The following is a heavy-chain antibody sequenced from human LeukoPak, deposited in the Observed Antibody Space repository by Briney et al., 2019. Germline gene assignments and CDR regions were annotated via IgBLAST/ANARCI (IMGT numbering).Heavy chain of an antibody. D-gene: IGHD2-21*02. CDR2: IYYTGST. V-gene: IGHV4-59*01. J-gene: IGHJ6*03. CDR3: ARRGVVTATSFDAMDV. Sequence: PSETLSLTCTVSGGSISSYYWSWSRQPPGKGLEWIGYIYYTGSTNYSPSLKSRVTISVDTSKTQFSLRLSSVTTADTAVYYCARRGVVTATSFDAMDVWGNGTTVTVSS. CDR1: GGSISSYY.